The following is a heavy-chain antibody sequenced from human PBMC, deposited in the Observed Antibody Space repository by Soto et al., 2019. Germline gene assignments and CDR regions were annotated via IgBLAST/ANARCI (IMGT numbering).Heavy chain of an antibody. J-gene: IGHJ6*02. CDR2: IGGSGGGT. CDR1: GFTFSSYA. Sequence: EVQLLESGGGLVQPGGSLRLSCAASGFTFSSYAMSWVRQPPGKGLEWVSAIGGSGGGTYYADSVKGRFTISRDNSKNTLYLQMNRLRAEDTAVYYCAKTAQYYFYYGMDVWGQGTTVTVSS. V-gene: IGHV3-23*01. CDR3: AKTAQYYFYYGMDV.